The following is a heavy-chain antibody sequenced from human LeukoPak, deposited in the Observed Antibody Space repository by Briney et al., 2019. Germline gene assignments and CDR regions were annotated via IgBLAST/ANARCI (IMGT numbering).Heavy chain of an antibody. V-gene: IGHV3-30-3*01. D-gene: IGHD3-16*01. CDR1: GFTFSSYA. Sequence: PGRSLRLSCAASGFTFSSYAMHWVRQAPGKGLEWVAVISYDGSNKYYADSVKGRFTISRDNAKNSLYLQMNSLRAEDTAVYYCARVGGSSEFPLSFFLDYWGQGTLVTVSS. J-gene: IGHJ4*02. CDR2: ISYDGSNK. CDR3: ARVGGSSEFPLSFFLDY.